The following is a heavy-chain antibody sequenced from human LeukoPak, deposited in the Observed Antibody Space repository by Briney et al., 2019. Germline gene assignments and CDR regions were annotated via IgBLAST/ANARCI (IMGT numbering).Heavy chain of an antibody. CDR2: IKQDGSEK. Sequence: GGSLRLSCAASGFTFSSYWMSWVRQAPGKGLEWVANIKQDGSEKYYVDSVKGRFTISRGNAKNSLYLQMNSLRAEDTAVYYCARARKTKQTNSNYDYWGQGTLVTVSS. J-gene: IGHJ4*02. D-gene: IGHD4-11*01. CDR3: ARARKTKQTNSNYDY. V-gene: IGHV3-7*01. CDR1: GFTFSSYW.